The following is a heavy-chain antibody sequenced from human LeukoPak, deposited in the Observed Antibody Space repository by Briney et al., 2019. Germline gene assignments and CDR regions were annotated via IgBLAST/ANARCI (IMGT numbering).Heavy chain of an antibody. D-gene: IGHD6-13*01. J-gene: IGHJ4*02. Sequence: PGGSLRLSCGASAFTFSNYAMTWVRQAPGKGLEWVSTVSGSGGSTYYADSVKGRFTISRDNSKNTLYLQMNSLRVEDTAVYYCARGHGSSWNDFDYWGQGTLVTVSS. CDR2: VSGSGGST. CDR3: ARGHGSSWNDFDY. V-gene: IGHV3-23*01. CDR1: AFTFSNYA.